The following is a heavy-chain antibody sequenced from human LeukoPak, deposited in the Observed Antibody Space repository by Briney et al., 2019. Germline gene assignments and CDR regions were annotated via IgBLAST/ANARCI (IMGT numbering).Heavy chain of an antibody. CDR2: INHRGST. D-gene: IGHD3-16*02. CDR1: GGSFSGYY. J-gene: IGHJ5*02. V-gene: IGHV4-34*01. CDR3: ARSDYVWGSYRPVNWFDP. Sequence: SETLSLTCAVYGGSFSGYYWSWIRQPPGKGLEWIGEINHRGSTNYNPSLKSRVTISVDTSKNQFSLKLSSVTAADTAVYYCARSDYVWGSYRPVNWFDPWGQGTLVTVSS.